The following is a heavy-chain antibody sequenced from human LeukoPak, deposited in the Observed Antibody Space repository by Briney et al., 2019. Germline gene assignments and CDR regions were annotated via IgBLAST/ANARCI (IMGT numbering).Heavy chain of an antibody. V-gene: IGHV1-2*02. J-gene: IGHJ6*02. CDR2: INPNSGGT. CDR1: GYTFTGYY. CDR3: ARARGYCSSTSCPPGYYYGMDV. D-gene: IGHD2-2*03. Sequence: ASVKVSCKASGYTFTGYYMHWVRQAPGQGLEWMGWINPNSGGTNYAQKFQGRVTMTRDTSISTAYMELSRLRSDDTAVYYCARARGYCSSTSCPPGYYYGMDVWGQGTTVTVSS.